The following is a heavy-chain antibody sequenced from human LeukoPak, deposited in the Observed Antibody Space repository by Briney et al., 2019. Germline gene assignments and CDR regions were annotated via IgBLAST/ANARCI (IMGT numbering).Heavy chain of an antibody. CDR3: ARDGGVVVAASPDY. J-gene: IGHJ4*02. V-gene: IGHV3-33*01. CDR1: GFTFSSYG. D-gene: IGHD2-15*01. Sequence: GRSLRLSCAASGFTFSSYGMHWVRQAPGKGLEWVAVIWYDGSNKYYADSVKGRFTISRDSSKNTLYLQMNSLRAEDTAVYYCARDGGVVVAASPDYWGQGTLVTVSS. CDR2: IWYDGSNK.